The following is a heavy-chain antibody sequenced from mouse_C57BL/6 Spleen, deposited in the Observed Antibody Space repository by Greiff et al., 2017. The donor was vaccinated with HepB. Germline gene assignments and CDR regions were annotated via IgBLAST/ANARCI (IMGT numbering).Heavy chain of an antibody. V-gene: IGHV5-9*01. CDR3: ARDGSSYRFAY. D-gene: IGHD1-1*01. J-gene: IGHJ3*01. CDR1: GFTFSSYT. Sequence: EVKLVESGGGLVKPGGSLKLSCAASGFTFSSYTMSWVRQTPEKRLEWVATISGGGGNTYYPDSVKGRFTISRDNAKNTLYLQMSSLRSEDTALYYCARDGSSYRFAYWGQGTLVTVSA. CDR2: ISGGGGNT.